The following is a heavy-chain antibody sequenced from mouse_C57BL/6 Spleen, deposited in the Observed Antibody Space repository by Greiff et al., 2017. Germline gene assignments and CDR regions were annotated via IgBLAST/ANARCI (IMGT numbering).Heavy chain of an antibody. V-gene: IGHV5-16*01. J-gene: IGHJ2*01. CDR1: GFTFSDYY. Sequence: EVQVVESEGGLVQPGSSMKLSCTASGFTFSDYYMAWVRQVPGKGLEWVANINSDGSSTYYLDSLKSRFIISRDNAKNILYLQMSSLKSEDTATYYCARDRGTWNFDDWGQGTTLTVSS. D-gene: IGHD3-3*01. CDR3: ARDRGTWNFDD. CDR2: INSDGSST.